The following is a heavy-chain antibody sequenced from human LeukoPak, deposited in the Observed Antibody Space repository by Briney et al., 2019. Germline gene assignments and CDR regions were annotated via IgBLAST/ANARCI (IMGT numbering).Heavy chain of an antibody. V-gene: IGHV3-33*01. Sequence: GRPLRLSCAASGFPFRNYGMHWVRQAPGTGLEWVAVIWYDGSKTYYADSVKGRITISRDNLSNTLYLQMNSLRAEDTALYSCARAPYTTGRSFYFDSWGQGTLVTVSS. CDR3: ARAPYTTGRSFYFDS. J-gene: IGHJ4*02. CDR2: IWYDGSKT. D-gene: IGHD2-2*02. CDR1: GFPFRNYG.